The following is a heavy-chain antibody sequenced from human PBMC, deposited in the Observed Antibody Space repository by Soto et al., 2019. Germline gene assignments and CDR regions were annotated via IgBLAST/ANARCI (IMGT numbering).Heavy chain of an antibody. D-gene: IGHD6-13*01. J-gene: IGHJ5*02. CDR2: IWYDGSNK. Sequence: GGSLRLSCAASGFTFSSYGMHWVRQAPGKGLEWVAVIWYDGSNKYYADSVKGRFTISRDNSKNTLYLQMNSLRAEDTAVYYCATSIAAAGTGWFDPWGQGTLVTVSS. V-gene: IGHV3-33*01. CDR3: ATSIAAAGTGWFDP. CDR1: GFTFSSYG.